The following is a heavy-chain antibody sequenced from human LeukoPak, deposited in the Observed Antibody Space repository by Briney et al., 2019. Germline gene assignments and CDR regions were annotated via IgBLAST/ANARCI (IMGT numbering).Heavy chain of an antibody. V-gene: IGHV1-3*01. J-gene: IGHJ3*02. CDR1: GYTFTSYA. CDR3: ARWAPGNRRGPDAFDI. D-gene: IGHD4-23*01. CDR2: INAGNGNT. Sequence: ASVKVSCKASGYTFTSYAMHWVRQAPGQRLEWMGWINAGNGNTKYSQKFQGRVTITRDTSASTAYMELSSLRSEDTAVYYCARWAPGNRRGPDAFDIWGQGTMVTVSS.